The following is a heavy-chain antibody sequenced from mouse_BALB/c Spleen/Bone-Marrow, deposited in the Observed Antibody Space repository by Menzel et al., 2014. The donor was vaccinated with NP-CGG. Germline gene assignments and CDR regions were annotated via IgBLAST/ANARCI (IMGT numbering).Heavy chain of an antibody. V-gene: IGHV1S81*02. CDR1: GYTFTSYW. CDR2: IIPSNGRS. CDR3: ARTYGDSPYFYAMDY. Sequence: VQLQESGTVLARPGASVKMSCKASGYTFTSYWMHWVKQRPGQGLGWIGEIIPSNGRSNYNEKFKNKATLTVDKSSSTAYMQLSSLTSEDSAVYFCARTYGDSPYFYAMDYWGQGTSVTVSS. J-gene: IGHJ4*01. D-gene: IGHD2-13*01.